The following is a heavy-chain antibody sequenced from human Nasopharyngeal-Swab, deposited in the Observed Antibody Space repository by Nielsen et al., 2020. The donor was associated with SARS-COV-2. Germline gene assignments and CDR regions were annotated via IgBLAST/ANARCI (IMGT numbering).Heavy chain of an antibody. D-gene: IGHD3-10*01. CDR1: GYTFTDYF. CDR2: INPNSGDT. V-gene: IGHV1-2*06. CDR3: VRDDGDVPGITGSGPPGGF. J-gene: IGHJ4*01. Sequence: ASVKVFCKASGYTFTDYFMHWVRQAPGQGLEWMGRINPNSGDTKYAEIFRDRVTVTRDTSITTVYMELSSLRSDETAVYYCVRDDGDVPGITGSGPPGGFWGQGTLVTVSS.